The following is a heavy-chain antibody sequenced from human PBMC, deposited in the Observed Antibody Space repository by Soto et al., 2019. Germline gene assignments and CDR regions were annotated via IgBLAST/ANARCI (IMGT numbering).Heavy chain of an antibody. CDR2: INPYNGNT. Sequence: QVQLVQSASEVKKPGASVKVSCKASGYTFTTYHISWVRQAPGQGLEWMGGINPYNGNTNFARKFQGRVIMTTDTSTTTAYMDLRSLRFDDTAVYYCARGGGPFGYWGQGTLVTVSS. CDR1: GYTFTTYH. V-gene: IGHV1-18*01. D-gene: IGHD2-15*01. CDR3: ARGGGPFGY. J-gene: IGHJ4*02.